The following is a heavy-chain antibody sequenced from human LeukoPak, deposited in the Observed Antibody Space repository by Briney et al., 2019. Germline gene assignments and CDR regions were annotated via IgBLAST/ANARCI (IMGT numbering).Heavy chain of an antibody. J-gene: IGHJ4*02. Sequence: GGSLRLSCAASEFSVGSNYMTWVRQAPGKGLEWVSLIYSGGSTYYADSLTGRFTISRDNAKNSLYLQMNSLRAEDTAMYYCARRATTERGHSYGLDFWGQGTLVTVSS. CDR1: EFSVGSNY. CDR3: ARRATTERGHSYGLDF. CDR2: IYSGGST. V-gene: IGHV3-66*01. D-gene: IGHD5-18*01.